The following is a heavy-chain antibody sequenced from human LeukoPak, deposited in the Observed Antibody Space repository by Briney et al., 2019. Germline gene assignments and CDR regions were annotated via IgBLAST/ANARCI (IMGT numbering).Heavy chain of an antibody. Sequence: SETPSLTCAVSGGSISSGGYSWSWIRQPPGKGLEWIGYIYHSGSTYYNPSLKSRVTISVDRSKNQFSLKLSSVTAADTAVYCCARQLLPGSGGMDVWGKGTTVTVSS. J-gene: IGHJ6*04. CDR1: GGSISSGGYS. V-gene: IGHV4-30-2*01. CDR3: ARQLLPGSGGMDV. D-gene: IGHD2-15*01. CDR2: IYHSGST.